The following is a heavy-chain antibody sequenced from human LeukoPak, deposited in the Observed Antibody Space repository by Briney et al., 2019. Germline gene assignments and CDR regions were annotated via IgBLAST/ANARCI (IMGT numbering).Heavy chain of an antibody. V-gene: IGHV1-69*13. CDR3: ARDLSSGWYYFDY. CDR2: IIPTFGTA. D-gene: IGHD6-19*01. J-gene: IGHJ4*02. Sequence: ASVKVSCKASGGTFSSYAISWVRQAPGQGLEWMGGIIPTFGTANYAQKFQGRVTITADESTSTAYMELSSLRSEDTAVYYCARDLSSGWYYFDYWGQGTLVTVSS. CDR1: GGTFSSYA.